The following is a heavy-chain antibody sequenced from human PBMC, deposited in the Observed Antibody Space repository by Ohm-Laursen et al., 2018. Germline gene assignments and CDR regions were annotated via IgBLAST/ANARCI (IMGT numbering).Heavy chain of an antibody. V-gene: IGHV3-9*01. CDR1: GFTFADYA. D-gene: IGHD6-19*01. CDR3: AKGDSSGWH. J-gene: IGHJ4*02. Sequence: SLRLSCSASGFTFADYAMHWVRQAPGKGLEWVSGISWNSGSIGYADSVKGRFTVSRDNAKNSLYLQMNSLRAEDTALYYCAKGDSSGWHSGQGTLVTVSS. CDR2: ISWNSGSI.